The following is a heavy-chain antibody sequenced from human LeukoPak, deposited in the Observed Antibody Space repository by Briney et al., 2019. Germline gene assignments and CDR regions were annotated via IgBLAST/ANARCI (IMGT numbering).Heavy chain of an antibody. V-gene: IGHV4-39*01. Sequence: SETLSLTCTVSGGSISSSSYYWGWIRQPPGKGLEWIGSIYYSGSTYYNPSLKSRVTISVDTSKNQFSLKLSSVTAADTAVYYCARSGSSSWYSQYNWFDPWGQGTLVTVSS. CDR2: IYYSGST. J-gene: IGHJ5*02. CDR3: ARSGSSSWYSQYNWFDP. CDR1: GGSISSSSYY. D-gene: IGHD6-13*01.